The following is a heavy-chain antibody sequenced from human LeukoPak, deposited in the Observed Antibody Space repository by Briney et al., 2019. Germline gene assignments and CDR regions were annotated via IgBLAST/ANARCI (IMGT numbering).Heavy chain of an antibody. CDR2: IGYDGSSK. CDR1: GFTFSSYG. J-gene: IGHJ4*02. Sequence: GGSLRLSCAASGFTFSSYGMHWVRQAPGKGLEWVALIGYDGSSKHYADSVRGRFTISRDNSKNTLYLQMNSLRAEDTAVYYCAKDPLGGDCSSTSCYVLRPFDFWGQGTLVTVSS. CDR3: AKDPLGGDCSSTSCYVLRPFDF. V-gene: IGHV3-30*02. D-gene: IGHD2-2*01.